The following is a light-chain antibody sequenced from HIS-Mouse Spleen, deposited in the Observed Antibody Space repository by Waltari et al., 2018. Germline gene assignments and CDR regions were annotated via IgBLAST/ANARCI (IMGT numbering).Light chain of an antibody. CDR1: QSVLYSSNNKNY. CDR3: QQYYSTPYT. Sequence: DIVMTQSPDSLAVSLGERATINCKSSQSVLYSSNNKNYLAWYKQKPGQPPKQLIYWAPTRESGVPDRFSGSGSGTDFTLTISSLQAEDVAVYYCQQYYSTPYTFGQGTKLEIK. J-gene: IGKJ2*01. V-gene: IGKV4-1*01. CDR2: WAP.